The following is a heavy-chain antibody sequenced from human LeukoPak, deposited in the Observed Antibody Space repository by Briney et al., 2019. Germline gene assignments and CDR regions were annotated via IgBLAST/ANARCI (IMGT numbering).Heavy chain of an antibody. CDR3: VRDGATRLEFDY. CDR1: GFTFNNYS. J-gene: IGHJ4*02. D-gene: IGHD4/OR15-4a*01. Sequence: GGSLRLPCAASGFTFNNYSMNWVRQAPGKGLEWVSSISAGGTYIHYADSVKGRFTISRDNAKNSLFMQMNNLRAEDTAVYYCVRDGATRLEFDYWGQGTLVTVSS. V-gene: IGHV3-21*01. CDR2: ISAGGTYI.